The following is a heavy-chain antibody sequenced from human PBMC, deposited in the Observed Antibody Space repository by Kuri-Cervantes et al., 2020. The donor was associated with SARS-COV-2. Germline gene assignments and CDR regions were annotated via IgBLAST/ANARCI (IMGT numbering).Heavy chain of an antibody. CDR3: VRIRAATVIADY. J-gene: IGHJ4*02. CDR2: IDWDDDK. D-gene: IGHD4-11*01. Sequence: SGPTLVKPTQTLTLTCTFSGFSLNNNGVCVSWIRQPPGRALEWLARIDWDDDKYYKTSLNTRLSISKDTSKDQVVLTMTNMDPVDTATYYCVRIRAATVIADYWGQGTLVTVSS. V-gene: IGHV2-70*11. CDR1: GFSLNNNGVC.